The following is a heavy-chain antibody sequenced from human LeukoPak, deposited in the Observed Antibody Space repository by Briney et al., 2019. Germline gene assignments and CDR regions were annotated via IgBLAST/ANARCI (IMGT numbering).Heavy chain of an antibody. V-gene: IGHV4-34*01. J-gene: IGHJ5*02. D-gene: IGHD3-9*01. Sequence: SETLSLTCAVCGGSFSGYYWSWIRQPPGKGLEWIGEINHSGSTNYNPSLKSRVTISVDTSKNQFSLKLSSVTAADTAVYYCARGRRWGYYDILTGGTNWFDPWGQGTLVTVSS. CDR1: GGSFSGYY. CDR3: ARGRRWGYYDILTGGTNWFDP. CDR2: INHSGST.